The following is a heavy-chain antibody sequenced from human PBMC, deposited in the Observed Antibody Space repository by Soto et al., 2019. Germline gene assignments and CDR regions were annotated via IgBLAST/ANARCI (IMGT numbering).Heavy chain of an antibody. CDR3: ASGPAGAVAGTWEIFDY. J-gene: IGHJ4*02. Sequence: SETLSLTCAVYGGSFSGYYWSWIRQPPGKGLEWIGEINHSGSTNYNPSLKSRVTISVDTSKNQFSLKLSSVTAADTAVYYCASGPAGAVAGTWEIFDYWGQGTLVTVSS. CDR2: INHSGST. CDR1: GGSFSGYY. V-gene: IGHV4-34*01. D-gene: IGHD6-19*01.